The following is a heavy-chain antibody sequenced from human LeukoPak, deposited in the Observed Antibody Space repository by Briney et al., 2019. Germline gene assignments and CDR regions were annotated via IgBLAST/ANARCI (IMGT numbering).Heavy chain of an antibody. CDR2: IYYSGST. D-gene: IGHD3-22*01. Sequence: SETLSLTCTVSGGSISSYYWSWIRQPPGKRLEWIGYIYYSGSTNYNPSLKSRVTISVDTSKNQFSLKLSSVTAADTAVYYCARLRYYYDSSGYSDYFDYWGQGTLVTVSS. CDR3: ARLRYYYDSSGYSDYFDY. J-gene: IGHJ4*02. V-gene: IGHV4-59*08. CDR1: GGSISSYY.